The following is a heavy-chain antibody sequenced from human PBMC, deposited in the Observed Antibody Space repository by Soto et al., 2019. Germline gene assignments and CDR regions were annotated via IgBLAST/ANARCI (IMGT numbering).Heavy chain of an antibody. V-gene: IGHV5-51*01. Sequence: GESLKISCKGSGYSFTSYWIGWVRQMPGKGLEWMGIIYPGDSDTRYSPSFQGQVTISADKSISTAYLQWSSLKAPDTAMYYCARLRGEYCSSTSCRLYYYYGMDVWGQGTTVTVSS. CDR2: IYPGDSDT. CDR3: ARLRGEYCSSTSCRLYYYYGMDV. CDR1: GYSFTSYW. J-gene: IGHJ6*02. D-gene: IGHD2-2*01.